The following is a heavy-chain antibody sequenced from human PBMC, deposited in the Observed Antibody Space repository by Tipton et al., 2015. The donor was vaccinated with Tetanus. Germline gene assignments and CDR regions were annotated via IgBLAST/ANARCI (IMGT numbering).Heavy chain of an antibody. V-gene: IGHV4-39*07. CDR3: ARDQARGARGWNYFDY. J-gene: IGHJ4*02. CDR2: IFYSGST. CDR1: GGSISSIS. Sequence: TLSLTCTVSGGSISSISWIRQPPGKGLEWIGNIFYSGSTYYNPSLKSRVSISVDTSNNQFSVNLNSVTAADTAVYYCARDQARGARGWNYFDYWGQGALVTVSS. D-gene: IGHD1-26*01.